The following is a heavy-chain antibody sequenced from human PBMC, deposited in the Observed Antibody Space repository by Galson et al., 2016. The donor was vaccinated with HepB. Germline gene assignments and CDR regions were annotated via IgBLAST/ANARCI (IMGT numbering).Heavy chain of an antibody. J-gene: IGHJ1*01. CDR2: ISWNNGRI. V-gene: IGHV3-9*01. Sequence: SLRLSCAGSGLRFDDHAFHWVRQAPGKGLEWVAGISWNNGRIGYADSVKGRFTISRDNTNNSQHLQMKTLRPEDTALYYCAKDISPQYDISGYFTRRRMQHWGQGTLVTVSS. D-gene: IGHD3-9*01. CDR3: AKDISPQYDISGYFTRRRMQH. CDR1: GLRFDDHA.